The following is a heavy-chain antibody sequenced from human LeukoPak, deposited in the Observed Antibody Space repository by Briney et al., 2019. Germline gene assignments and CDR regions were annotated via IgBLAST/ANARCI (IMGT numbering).Heavy chain of an antibody. D-gene: IGHD3-22*01. CDR3: APTFAYDSSGYHFDY. J-gene: IGHJ4*02. CDR1: GFTFSSYS. CDR2: ISTTSSYI. Sequence: GGSLRLSCAASGFTFSSYSMNWVRQAPGKGLEWVSSISTTSSYIYYAGSVKGRFTISRDNAKNSLYLQMNSLRAEDTAVYYCAPTFAYDSSGYHFDYWGQGTLVTVSS. V-gene: IGHV3-21*04.